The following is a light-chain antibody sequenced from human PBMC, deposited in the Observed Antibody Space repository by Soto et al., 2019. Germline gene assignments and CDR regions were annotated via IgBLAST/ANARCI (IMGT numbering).Light chain of an antibody. V-gene: IGLV2-23*01. CDR1: SSDVGIYNL. CDR2: QGI. J-gene: IGLJ1*01. Sequence: QSVLTQPASVSGSPGQSITISCTGTSSDVGIYNLVAWYQQHPGKAPKLIIYQGIKRPSGVSNRFSGSKSGNTASLTISGLQADDEADYFCCSYAGSSTYVFGPGTKVTVL. CDR3: CSYAGSSTYV.